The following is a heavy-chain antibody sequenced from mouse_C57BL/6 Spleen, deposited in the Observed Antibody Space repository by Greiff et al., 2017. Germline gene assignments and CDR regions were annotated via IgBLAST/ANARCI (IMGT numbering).Heavy chain of an antibody. CDR2: IYPGSGST. J-gene: IGHJ2*01. CDR1: GYTFPSYW. V-gene: IGHV1-55*01. Sequence: QVQLKQPGAELVKPGASVKMSCKASGYTFPSYWITWVKQRPGQGLEWIGDIYPGSGSTTYNEKFKSKATLTVDTSSSTAYMQLSSLTSEDSAVYYCARVDEYSTTVVATGFDYWGQGTTLTVSS. D-gene: IGHD1-1*01. CDR3: ARVDEYSTTVVATGFDY.